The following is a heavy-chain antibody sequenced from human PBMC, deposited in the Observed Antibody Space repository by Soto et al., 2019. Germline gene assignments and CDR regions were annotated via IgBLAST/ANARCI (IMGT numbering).Heavy chain of an antibody. CDR1: GFTFSSYW. V-gene: IGHV3-7*01. CDR2: IKQDGSEK. D-gene: IGHD5-12*01. J-gene: IGHJ4*02. Sequence: EVQLVESGGGLVQPGGSLRLSCAASGFTFSSYWMSWVRQAPGRGLEWVANIKQDGSEKYYVDSVKGRFTISRDNAKNSLYLQMDSLRADDTAVYYCARDYPAWTLPDYWGQGTLVTVSS. CDR3: ARDYPAWTLPDY.